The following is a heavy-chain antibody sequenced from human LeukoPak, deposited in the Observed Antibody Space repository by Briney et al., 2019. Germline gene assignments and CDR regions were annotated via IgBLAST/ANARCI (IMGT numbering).Heavy chain of an antibody. V-gene: IGHV4-38-2*02. J-gene: IGHJ6*03. Sequence: PSETLSLTCTASGYSISSGYYWGWIRQPPGKGLEWIGEINHSGSTNYNPSLKSRVTISVDTSKNQFSLKLSSVTAADTAVYYCARLGVGPQPNNYYYYYYMDVWGKGTTVTVSS. CDR2: INHSGST. CDR1: GYSISSGYY. D-gene: IGHD1-26*01. CDR3: ARLGVGPQPNNYYYYYYMDV.